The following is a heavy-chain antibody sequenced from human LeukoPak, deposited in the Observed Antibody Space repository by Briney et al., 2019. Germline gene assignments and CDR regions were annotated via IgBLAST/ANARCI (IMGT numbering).Heavy chain of an antibody. Sequence: SETLSLTCTVSGGSISSYYWSWIRQPPGKGLEWIGYIYYTGSTNYNPSLKSRVTISVDTSKNQFSLKLSSVTAADTAVYYCARVLYSSSWPAADYYYMDVWGKGTTVTVSS. V-gene: IGHV4-59*01. J-gene: IGHJ6*03. CDR2: IYYTGST. D-gene: IGHD6-13*01. CDR3: ARVLYSSSWPAADYYYMDV. CDR1: GGSISSYY.